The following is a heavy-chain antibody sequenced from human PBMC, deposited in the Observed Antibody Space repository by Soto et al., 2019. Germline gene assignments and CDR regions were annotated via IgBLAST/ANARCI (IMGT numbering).Heavy chain of an antibody. CDR2: IYYSGST. V-gene: IGHV4-59*01. D-gene: IGHD3-10*01. J-gene: IGHJ6*02. Sequence: PETLFLTCTASGGSLSSYYWSWIRQPPLKGPPWIGYIYYSGSTIYNPSLKSRVTISVDTSKNQFSLKLSSVTAADTAVYYCARHRGSGSYYYYYHGMDVWGQGTTVGISS. CDR1: GGSLSSYY. CDR3: ARHRGSGSYYYYYHGMDV.